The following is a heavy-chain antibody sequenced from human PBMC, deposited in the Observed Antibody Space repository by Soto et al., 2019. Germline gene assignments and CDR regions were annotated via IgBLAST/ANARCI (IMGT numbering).Heavy chain of an antibody. CDR2: ISDGGDLT. J-gene: IGHJ3*02. CDR3: ARRAFGSSRSFDI. V-gene: IGHV3-23*01. D-gene: IGHD6-6*01. Sequence: LRLSCTGSGFAFSSHPMSWVRQAPERGLEWVSGISDGGDLTYNADSVRGRFTISRDNSKNTLFLQMNSLRVEDTAVYFCARRAFGSSRSFDIWGQGTMVTVSS. CDR1: GFAFSSHP.